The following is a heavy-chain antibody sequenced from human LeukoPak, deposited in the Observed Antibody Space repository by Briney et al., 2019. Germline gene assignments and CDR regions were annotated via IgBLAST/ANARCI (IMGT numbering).Heavy chain of an antibody. V-gene: IGHV4-39*07. Sequence: PSETLSLTCSVSGGSISSSSYYWGWIRQPPGKGLEWIGSIYYSGSTYYNPSLKSRVTISVDTSKKQFSLKLSSVTAADTAVYYCAREGTTHAGVDQWGQGTLVTVSS. CDR1: GGSISSSSYY. D-gene: IGHD1-14*01. CDR2: IYYSGST. J-gene: IGHJ4*02. CDR3: AREGTTHAGVDQ.